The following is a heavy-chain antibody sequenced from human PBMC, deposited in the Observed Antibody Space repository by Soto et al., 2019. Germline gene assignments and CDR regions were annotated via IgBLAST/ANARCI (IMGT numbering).Heavy chain of an antibody. CDR2: IYYSGSS. Sequence: PSETLSLTCSVSGGSISGDYYWSWIRQSPEKGLEWIGYIYYSGSSYSNPALQSRLSMSLDTSKNQFSLKLRSVTAAGTAVYYCARGGARWPDYFDSWGQGALVTVSS. J-gene: IGHJ4*02. V-gene: IGHV4-30-4*08. CDR1: GGSISGDYY. D-gene: IGHD2-15*01. CDR3: ARGGARWPDYFDS.